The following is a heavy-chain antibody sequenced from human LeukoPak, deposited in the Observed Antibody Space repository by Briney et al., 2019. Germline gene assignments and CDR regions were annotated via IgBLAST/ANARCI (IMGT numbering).Heavy chain of an antibody. CDR2: IHYSGST. CDR1: GGSIGSYY. D-gene: IGHD3-9*01. J-gene: IGHJ4*02. V-gene: IGHV4-59*01. Sequence: SETLSLTCTVSGGSIGSYYWTWLRQPPGKGLEWIAYIHYSGSTSSNPSLKSRVTVSVDTSNNQFSLKLTSVTAADTAVYYCARDDILTGYYGNFDFWGQGTLVTVSS. CDR3: ARDDILTGYYGNFDF.